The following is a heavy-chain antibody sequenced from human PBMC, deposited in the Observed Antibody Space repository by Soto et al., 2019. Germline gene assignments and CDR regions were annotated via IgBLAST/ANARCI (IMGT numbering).Heavy chain of an antibody. V-gene: IGHV3-48*02. CDR3: ARETDFDFWSGYSPAYYSDY. Sequence: EVQLVESGGDVVQPGGSLRLSCAASGFTFSGFSMHWVRQAPGKGLEWVSYISSGGLSIHYADSVKGRFTISRDNVKNSLYLQMDRLRDEDTAVYYCARETDFDFWSGYSPAYYSDYWGQGSLVTVSS. CDR1: GFTFSGFS. J-gene: IGHJ4*02. D-gene: IGHD3-3*01. CDR2: ISSGGLSI.